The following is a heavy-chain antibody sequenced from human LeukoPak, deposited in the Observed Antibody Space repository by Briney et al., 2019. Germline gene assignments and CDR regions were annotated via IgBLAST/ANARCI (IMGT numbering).Heavy chain of an antibody. D-gene: IGHD1-26*01. CDR1: GFSFSDYN. Sequence: GGSLRLSCAASGFSFSDYNMNWVRQAPGKGLEWVAYISSSSSTTHYADSVTGRFSISRDNAKSSLHLQMNSLRVEDTAVYYCARDLYSGSYYDFDYWGQGTLVTVSS. CDR2: ISSSSSTT. CDR3: ARDLYSGSYYDFDY. V-gene: IGHV3-48*01. J-gene: IGHJ4*02.